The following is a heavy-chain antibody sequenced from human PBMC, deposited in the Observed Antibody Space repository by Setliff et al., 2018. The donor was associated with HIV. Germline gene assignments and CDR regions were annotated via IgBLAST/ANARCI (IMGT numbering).Heavy chain of an antibody. D-gene: IGHD3-10*01. Sequence: GGSLRLSCAASGFTFSDDYMSWIRQIPGKGLEWVSYISGSGSVIFYADSVKGRFTISRDNAKNSLYLQMNSLRAEDTAVYYCARDFPPKPMVRGVIDDYFDYWGQGTLVTVSS. J-gene: IGHJ4*02. CDR2: ISGSGSVI. CDR1: GFTFSDDY. V-gene: IGHV3-11*01. CDR3: ARDFPPKPMVRGVIDDYFDY.